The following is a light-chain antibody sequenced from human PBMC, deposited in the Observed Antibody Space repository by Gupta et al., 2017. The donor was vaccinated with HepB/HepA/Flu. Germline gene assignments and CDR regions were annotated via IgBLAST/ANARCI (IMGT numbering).Light chain of an antibody. CDR2: AAS. CDR1: QSISSY. CDR3: QQSYSTPNT. Sequence: DIQMTQSPSSLSASVGDRVTITCRASQSISSYLNWYQQKPGKVPKLLIYAASRVQSGVPSRFSGSGSGTDFTLTISRLQPEDFATYYCQQSYSTPNTFGGGTKVEIK. V-gene: IGKV1-39*01. J-gene: IGKJ4*01.